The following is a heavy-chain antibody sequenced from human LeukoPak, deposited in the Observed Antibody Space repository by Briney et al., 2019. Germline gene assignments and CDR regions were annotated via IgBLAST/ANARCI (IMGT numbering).Heavy chain of an antibody. CDR2: INPNTGNP. Sequence: ASVKVSCKTSGYTFTNYAMNWVRQAPGQGLEWMGWINPNTGNPTYAQGFTGRFVFSLDTSVTTTYLQNSGLKAEDTAVYYCARAYQRLGGLSVPDSWGQGTLVTVSS. J-gene: IGHJ5*01. D-gene: IGHD3-16*02. V-gene: IGHV7-4-1*02. CDR1: GYTFTNYA. CDR3: ARAYQRLGGLSVPDS.